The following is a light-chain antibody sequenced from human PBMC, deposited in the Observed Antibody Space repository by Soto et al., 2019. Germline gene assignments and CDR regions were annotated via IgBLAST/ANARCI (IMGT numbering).Light chain of an antibody. J-gene: IGKJ4*01. CDR1: QSVRNNY. V-gene: IGKV3-20*01. CDR2: GIS. Sequence: EIVLTQSPGTLSLSPGERATLSCRASQSVRNNYFAWYQQKPGQAPRLLIYGISSRATGSPDRVIGSGSGTDFTLTITRLEPEDVAVYYCQQYGNSPLTFGGGTKVEIK. CDR3: QQYGNSPLT.